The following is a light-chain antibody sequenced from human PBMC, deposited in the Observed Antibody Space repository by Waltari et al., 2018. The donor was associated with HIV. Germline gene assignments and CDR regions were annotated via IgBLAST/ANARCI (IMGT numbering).Light chain of an antibody. CDR3: QQYNNWPWT. CDR1: QSVSSG. J-gene: IGKJ1*01. Sequence: EIVMTQSPATLSVSPGERPTLSCRASQSVSSGLAWCQQKPGQGPRLLMYGSSIRATDIPARFSGSGSGTEFTLTINSLQSEDFAIYYCQQYNNWPWTFGQGTKVEI. CDR2: GSS. V-gene: IGKV3-15*01.